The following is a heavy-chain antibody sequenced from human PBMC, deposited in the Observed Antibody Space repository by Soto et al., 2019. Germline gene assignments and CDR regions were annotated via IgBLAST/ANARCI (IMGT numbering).Heavy chain of an antibody. CDR3: ARDRGSRGGHVGDY. V-gene: IGHV3-30-3*01. Sequence: QVQLVESGGGVVQPGRSLRLSCAASGFTFSLYAMHWVRQAPGKGLEWVAVISHDGSTKYYAAYRKGRFTISRDTSKNTMYLQMNRLRVEETGVYYWARDRGSRGGHVGDYWGQGTLVTVSS. J-gene: IGHJ4*02. CDR2: ISHDGSTK. D-gene: IGHD6-19*01. CDR1: GFTFSLYA.